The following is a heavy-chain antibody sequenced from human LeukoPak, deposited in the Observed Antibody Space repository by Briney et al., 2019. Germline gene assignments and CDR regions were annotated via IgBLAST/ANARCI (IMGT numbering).Heavy chain of an antibody. CDR3: ARELYYDSSGYYWDYFDY. Sequence: SETLSLTCTVSGGSLSGYYWSWIRHPPGKGLEWIGYIYYSGSTNYNPSLKSRVTISLDRSKNQFSLRLSSVTAADTAVYYCARELYYDSSGYYWDYFDYWGQGTLVTVSS. D-gene: IGHD3-22*01. CDR2: IYYSGST. V-gene: IGHV4-59*01. J-gene: IGHJ4*02. CDR1: GGSLSGYY.